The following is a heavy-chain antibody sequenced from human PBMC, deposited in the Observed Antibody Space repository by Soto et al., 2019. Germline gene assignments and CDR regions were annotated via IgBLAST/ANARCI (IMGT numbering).Heavy chain of an antibody. D-gene: IGHD2-15*01. J-gene: IGHJ5*02. CDR1: GGSISSSSYY. CDR2: IYYSGST. CDR3: ARDYCSGGSCHQSNWFDP. V-gene: IGHV4-39*01. Sequence: SETLSLTCTVSGGSISSSSYYWGWIRQPPGKGLEWIGSIYYSGSTYYNPSLKSRVTISVDTSKNQFSLKLSSVTAADTAVYYCARDYCSGGSCHQSNWFDPWGQGTLVTVSS.